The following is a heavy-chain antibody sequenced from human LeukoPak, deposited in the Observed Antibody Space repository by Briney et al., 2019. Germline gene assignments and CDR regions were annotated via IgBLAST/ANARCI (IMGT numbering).Heavy chain of an antibody. D-gene: IGHD3-9*01. CDR3: ASQYYDILTGYFRVI. Sequence: SETLSLTCTVSGGSISSGSYYWSWIRQPAGKGLEWIGRIYTSGSTNYNPSLKSRVTISVDTSKNQFSLKLSSVTAADTAVYYCASQYYDILTGYFRVIWGQGTMVTVSS. J-gene: IGHJ3*02. V-gene: IGHV4-61*02. CDR1: GGSISSGSYY. CDR2: IYTSGST.